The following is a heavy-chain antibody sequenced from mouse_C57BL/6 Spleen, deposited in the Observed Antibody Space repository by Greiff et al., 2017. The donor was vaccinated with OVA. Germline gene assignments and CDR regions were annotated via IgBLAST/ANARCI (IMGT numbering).Heavy chain of an antibody. J-gene: IGHJ1*03. CDR2: ISSGGDYI. V-gene: IGHV5-9-1*02. Sequence: EVKLMESGEGLVKPGGSLKLSCAASGFTFSSYAMSWVRQTPEKRLEWVAYISSGGDYIYYADTVKGRFTISRDNARNTLYLQMSSLKSEDTAMYYCTRVLGSYWYFDVWGTGTTVTVSS. D-gene: IGHD1-1*01. CDR3: TRVLGSYWYFDV. CDR1: GFTFSSYA.